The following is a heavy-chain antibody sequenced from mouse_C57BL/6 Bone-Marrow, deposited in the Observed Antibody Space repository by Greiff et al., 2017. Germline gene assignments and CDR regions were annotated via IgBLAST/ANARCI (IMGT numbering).Heavy chain of an antibody. V-gene: IGHV1-54*01. J-gene: IGHJ1*03. CDR1: GYAFTNYL. CDR2: INPGSGGT. D-gene: IGHD1-1*01. CDR3: ARECPYYYGCSIYWYFAV. Sequence: QVQLQQSGAELVRPGTSVKVSCKASGYAFTNYLIEWVKQRPGQGLEWIGVINPGSGGTNYNEKFKGKATLTADKFSSTAYMQLSSLTSADSAVYFCARECPYYYGCSIYWYFAVWGTGTTVTVSS.